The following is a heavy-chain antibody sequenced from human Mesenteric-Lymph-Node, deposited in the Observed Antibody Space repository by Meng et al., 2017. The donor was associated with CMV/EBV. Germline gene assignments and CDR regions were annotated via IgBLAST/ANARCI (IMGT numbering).Heavy chain of an antibody. V-gene: IGHV1-18*01. CDR3: AIGPDIVVVPAAD. Sequence: ASVKVSCKASGYTLNDYGVSWVRQAPGQGLEWMGYISAYNVYTNYGQNFQGRVTMTTDTSTNTAYLELRSLTSDDTAVYYCAIGPDIVVVPAADWGQGTLVTVSS. CDR2: ISAYNVYT. D-gene: IGHD2-2*01. CDR1: GYTLNDYG. J-gene: IGHJ4*02.